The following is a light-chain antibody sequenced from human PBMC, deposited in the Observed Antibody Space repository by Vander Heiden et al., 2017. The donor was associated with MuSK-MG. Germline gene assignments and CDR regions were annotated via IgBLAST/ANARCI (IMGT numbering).Light chain of an antibody. CDR1: SSNIGSNY. Sequence: QSVLTQPPSASGTPGQRVTISCSGSSSNIGSNYVYWYQQLPGTAPKVLIYKNDQRPLGVPDRFSGFKSGTSASLAISGLGSEDEADYYCTAWDDSLNGEVFGGGTKVTVL. J-gene: IGLJ3*02. CDR3: TAWDDSLNGEV. V-gene: IGLV1-47*01. CDR2: KND.